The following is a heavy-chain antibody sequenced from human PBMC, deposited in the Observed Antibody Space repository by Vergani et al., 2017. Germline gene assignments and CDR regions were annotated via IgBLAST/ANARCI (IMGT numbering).Heavy chain of an antibody. V-gene: IGHV4-39*01. J-gene: IGHJ1*01. Sequence: QLQLQESGPGLVKPSEILSLTCTVSGGPISSSSYYLGWIRQPPGKGLEWIGGIYYSGSTYYNPSLKSRVTMSVDTSKNQFSLKLSTVTAADTAVYYCASLSGQEVTENFQHWGQGTLVTVSS. CDR2: IYYSGST. D-gene: IGHD2-15*01. CDR3: ASLSGQEVTENFQH. CDR1: GGPISSSSYY.